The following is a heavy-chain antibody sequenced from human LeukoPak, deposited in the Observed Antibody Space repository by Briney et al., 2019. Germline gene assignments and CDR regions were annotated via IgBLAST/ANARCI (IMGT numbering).Heavy chain of an antibody. CDR3: ARPYCSSTSCSRGSFYYMDV. J-gene: IGHJ6*03. CDR2: ISSSGSTI. V-gene: IGHV3-11*01. Sequence: PGGSLRLSCAASGFTFSDYYMSWIRQAPGKGLEWVSYISSSGSTIYYADSVKGRFTISRDNAKNSLYLQMNSLRAEDTAVYYCARPYCSSTSCSRGSFYYMDVWGKGTTVTVSS. D-gene: IGHD2-2*01. CDR1: GFTFSDYY.